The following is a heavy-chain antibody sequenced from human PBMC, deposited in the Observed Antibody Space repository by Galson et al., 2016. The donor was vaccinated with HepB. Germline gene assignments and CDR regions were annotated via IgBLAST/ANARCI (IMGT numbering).Heavy chain of an antibody. CDR3: ASYGSPGRLDV. Sequence: SETLSLTCTVSGGSVSDPIYYWGWIRQSPGKGLEWIATIYYSGSTYYNPSLKSPVIISVDTSKNQFSLRLSSVTAADTAVYYCASYGSPGRLDVWGQGTTVTVS. V-gene: IGHV4-39*01. CDR2: IYYSGST. J-gene: IGHJ6*02. D-gene: IGHD3-10*01. CDR1: GGSVSDPIYY.